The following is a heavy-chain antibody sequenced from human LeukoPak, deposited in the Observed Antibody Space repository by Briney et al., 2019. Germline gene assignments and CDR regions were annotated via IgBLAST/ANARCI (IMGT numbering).Heavy chain of an antibody. CDR1: GFTISTYG. V-gene: IGHV3-30*18. CDR3: AKDLYGNGWLNYFDP. D-gene: IGHD6-19*01. Sequence: GRSLRLSCAASGFTISTYGMHWVRQAPGKGLEWVAMISHDGNDKYYTDSVKGRFTISRDNSKNTLDLQMTSLRVEDTAVYYCAKDLYGNGWLNYFDPWGQGTLVTVSS. CDR2: ISHDGNDK. J-gene: IGHJ5*02.